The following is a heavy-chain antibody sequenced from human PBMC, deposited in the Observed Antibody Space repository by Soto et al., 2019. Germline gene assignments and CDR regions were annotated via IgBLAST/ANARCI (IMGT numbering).Heavy chain of an antibody. Sequence: SVKVSCKASGGPFSSYSISWVRQAPGQGLEWLGRIIPILGTANYAQKFQGRVTITADKPTTTAYMEMSGLRSEDTGVYYCARGNVAAAGTPGSWGQGTLVTVSS. D-gene: IGHD6-13*01. CDR2: IIPILGTA. V-gene: IGHV1-69*08. CDR1: GGPFSSYS. J-gene: IGHJ4*02. CDR3: ARGNVAAAGTPGS.